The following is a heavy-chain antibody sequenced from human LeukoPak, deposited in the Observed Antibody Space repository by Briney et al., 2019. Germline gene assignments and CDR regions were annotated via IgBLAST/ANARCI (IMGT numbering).Heavy chain of an antibody. Sequence: GGSLRLSCGASGFTFSDYYMSWIRQAPGKGLEWVSYISSSGSTMYYADSVKGRFTISRDNAKNSLYLQMNSLRAEDTAVYYCARVSYRWGYDAFDIWGQGTMVTVSS. J-gene: IGHJ3*02. CDR1: GFTFSDYY. D-gene: IGHD1-26*01. V-gene: IGHV3-11*01. CDR3: ARVSYRWGYDAFDI. CDR2: ISSSGSTM.